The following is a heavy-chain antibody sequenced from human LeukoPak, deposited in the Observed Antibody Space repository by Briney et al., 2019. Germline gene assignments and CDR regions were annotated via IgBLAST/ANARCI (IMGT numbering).Heavy chain of an antibody. CDR3: VRDCASDCSIKGHYYFDL. CDR1: GYTFTKYG. CDR2: ISTDNADT. V-gene: IGHV1-18*01. D-gene: IGHD2-21*02. J-gene: IGHJ2*01. Sequence: ASVKVSCKASGYTFTKYGLTWVRQAPGQGLEWMGWISTDNADTYYAQNYQGRVTMTIDTYTSTAYMELRSLRSDDTAVYYCVRDCASDCSIKGHYYFDLWGRGTLVTASS.